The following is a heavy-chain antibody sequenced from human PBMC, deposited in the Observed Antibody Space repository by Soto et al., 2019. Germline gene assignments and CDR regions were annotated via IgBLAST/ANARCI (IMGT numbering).Heavy chain of an antibody. V-gene: IGHV3-48*02. Sequence: GGSLRLSCAASGFTFSTYSMNCVRQAPGKGLEWIAYINADSDTIFYADSVKGRFTISRDDAKNSLYLQMDSLRDEDTAVYYCARRYYHYLWGQGPT. D-gene: IGHD3-3*01. CDR1: GFTFSTYS. J-gene: IGHJ6*02. CDR2: INADSDTI. CDR3: ARRYYHYL.